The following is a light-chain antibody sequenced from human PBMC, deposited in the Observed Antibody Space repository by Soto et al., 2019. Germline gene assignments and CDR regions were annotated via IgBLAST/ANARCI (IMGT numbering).Light chain of an antibody. J-gene: IGLJ1*01. Sequence: QSALTQPPSASGSPGQSVTISCTGTSSDVGGYNYVSWYQQHPGKAPKLMIYEVSKRPSGVPDRFSGSKSGNTASLTVSGLQAEDEADYYCSSYVGTNNLGVFGTGTQLTVL. CDR3: SSYVGTNNLGV. CDR1: SSDVGGYNY. CDR2: EVS. V-gene: IGLV2-8*01.